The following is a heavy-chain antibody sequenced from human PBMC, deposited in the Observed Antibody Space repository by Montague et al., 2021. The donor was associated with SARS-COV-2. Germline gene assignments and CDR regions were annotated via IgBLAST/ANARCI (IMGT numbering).Heavy chain of an antibody. CDR1: DDSINNNTYF. J-gene: IGHJ6*02. V-gene: IGHV4-39*01. Sequence: SETLSLTCTVSDDSINNNTYFWDWIRQPPGKGLEWVGSIHYRGSTYYNPSLKSRLTISVDTSKNQFSLKLSSVTAADTAVYFCARTTVVTPYYYYAMDVWGQGTTVTVSS. CDR2: IHYRGST. CDR3: ARTTVVTPYYYYAMDV. D-gene: IGHD4-23*01.